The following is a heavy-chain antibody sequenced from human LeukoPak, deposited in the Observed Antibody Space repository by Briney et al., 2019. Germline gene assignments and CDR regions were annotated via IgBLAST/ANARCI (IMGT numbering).Heavy chain of an antibody. V-gene: IGHV3-30-3*01. CDR2: ISYDGSNK. J-gene: IGHJ4*02. Sequence: GGSLRLSCAASGFTFSSYAMHWVRQAPGKGLEWVAVISYDGSNKYYADSVKGRFTISRDNSKSTLYLQMNSLRAEDTAVYYCARFPTGDFWSGYPLDYWGQGTLVTVSS. CDR3: ARFPTGDFWSGYPLDY. CDR1: GFTFSSYA. D-gene: IGHD3-3*01.